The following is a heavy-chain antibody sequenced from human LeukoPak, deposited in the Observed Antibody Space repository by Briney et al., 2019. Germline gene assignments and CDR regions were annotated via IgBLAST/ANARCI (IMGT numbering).Heavy chain of an antibody. D-gene: IGHD1-26*01. J-gene: IGHJ5*02. CDR2: INHSGST. CDR3: ARTLGATPGDFDP. Sequence: PSETLSLTCAVYGGSFSGYYWSWIRQPPGKGLEWIGEINHSGSTNYNPSLKSRVTISVDTSKNQLSLKLSSVTAADTAVYYCARTLGATPGDFDPWGQGTLVTVSS. V-gene: IGHV4-34*01. CDR1: GGSFSGYY.